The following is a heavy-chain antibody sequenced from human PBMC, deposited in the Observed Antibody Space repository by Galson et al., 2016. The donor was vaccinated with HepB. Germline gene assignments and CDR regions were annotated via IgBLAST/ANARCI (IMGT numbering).Heavy chain of an antibody. D-gene: IGHD6-19*01. CDR1: GFTFSIYT. CDR3: VRGRSGWYQNDY. Sequence: SLRLSCAASGFTFSIYTMNWVRQAPGKGLEWVSSIGRSPRYIYYADSLKGRFTISRDNAENSVYLQMDSLRAEDTAVYYCVRGRSGWYQNDYWGQGTLVTVSS. CDR2: IGRSPRYI. V-gene: IGHV3-21*01. J-gene: IGHJ4*02.